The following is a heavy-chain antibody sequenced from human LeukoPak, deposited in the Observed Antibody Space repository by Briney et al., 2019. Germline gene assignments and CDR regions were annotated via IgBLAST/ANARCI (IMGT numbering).Heavy chain of an antibody. D-gene: IGHD6-19*01. Sequence: ASVTVSCKASGYTFSDYGISWVRQAPGQGLEGMGWIYTYNGNANYAEHLQGRVTLTSDSSTTTVYMELRNLTSDDTAVYYCARDSSPVAGVGLFWGQGTLVTVSS. V-gene: IGHV1-18*01. CDR3: ARDSSPVAGVGLF. CDR2: IYTYNGNA. J-gene: IGHJ4*02. CDR1: GYTFSDYG.